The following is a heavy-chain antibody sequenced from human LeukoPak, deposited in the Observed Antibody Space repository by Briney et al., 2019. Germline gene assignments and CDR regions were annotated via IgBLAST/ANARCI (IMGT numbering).Heavy chain of an antibody. Sequence: PSGTLSLTCAVSGGSISSSNWWSWVRQPPGKGLEWIGEIYHSGSTNYNPSLKSRVTISVDKSKNQFSLKLSSVTAADTAVYYCARQGYYDSSASTIDYWGQGTLVTVSS. CDR1: GGSISSSNW. CDR2: IYHSGST. D-gene: IGHD3-22*01. V-gene: IGHV4-4*02. CDR3: ARQGYYDSSASTIDY. J-gene: IGHJ4*02.